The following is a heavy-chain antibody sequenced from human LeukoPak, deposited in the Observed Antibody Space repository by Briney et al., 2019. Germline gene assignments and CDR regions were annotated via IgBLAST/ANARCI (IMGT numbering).Heavy chain of an antibody. CDR1: TYSIPIGYY. CDR2: INLEGHI. V-gene: IGHV4-38-2*02. J-gene: IGHJ3*01. CDR3: ARQLATKGEWAFDV. Sequence: SETLSLTCSLSTYSIPIGYYWGFIRQSPGKGLEWIGCINLEGHIYYSPFLKSRLYISLDTSRSQFPLKMMSVTAADTAIYFCARQLATKGEWAFDVWGQGTMVIASS. D-gene: IGHD1-1*01.